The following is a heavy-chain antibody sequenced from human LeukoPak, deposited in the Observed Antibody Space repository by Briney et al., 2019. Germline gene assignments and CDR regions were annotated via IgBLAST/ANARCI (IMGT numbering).Heavy chain of an antibody. CDR1: GGSISSYY. CDR3: AREGSPESRYCSGGSCYYCYYYGMDV. CDR2: IYTSGST. J-gene: IGHJ6*02. D-gene: IGHD2-15*01. V-gene: IGHV4-4*07. Sequence: SETLSLTCTVSGGSISSYYWSWIRQPAGKGLEWIGRIYTSGSTNYNPSLKSRVTMSVDTSKNQFSLKLSSVTAADTAVYYCAREGSPESRYCSGGSCYYCYYYGMDVWGQGTTVTVSS.